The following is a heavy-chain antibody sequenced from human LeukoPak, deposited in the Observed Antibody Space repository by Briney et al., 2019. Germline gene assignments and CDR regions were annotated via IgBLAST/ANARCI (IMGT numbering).Heavy chain of an antibody. Sequence: GGSLRLSCAASGFTFSSYWMSWVRQAPGKGLEWVANIKQDGSEKYYVDSVKGRFTISRDNAKNSLYLQMNSLRAEDTAVYYCARVSLPGTNWNDVDAFGIWGQGTMVTVSS. V-gene: IGHV3-7*01. CDR1: GFTFSSYW. J-gene: IGHJ3*02. CDR3: ARVSLPGTNWNDVDAFGI. D-gene: IGHD1-1*01. CDR2: IKQDGSEK.